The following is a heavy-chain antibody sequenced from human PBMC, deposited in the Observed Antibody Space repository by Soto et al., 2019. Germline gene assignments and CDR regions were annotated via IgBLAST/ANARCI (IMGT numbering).Heavy chain of an antibody. CDR1: GFTFSSYA. V-gene: IGHV3-23*01. J-gene: IGHJ6*03. Sequence: EVQLLESGGGLVQPGGSLRLSCAASGFTFSSYAMSWVRQAPGKGLEWVSAISGSGGSTYYADSVKGRFTISRDNSKNTLYLQMNSLRAEDTAVYYCAKTYNSTTYYYYYMDVWGKGTTVTVSS. D-gene: IGHD2-2*01. CDR3: AKTYNSTTYYYYYMDV. CDR2: ISGSGGST.